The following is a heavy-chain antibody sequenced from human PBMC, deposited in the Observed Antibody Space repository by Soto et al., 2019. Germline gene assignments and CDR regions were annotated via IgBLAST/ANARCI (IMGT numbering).Heavy chain of an antibody. J-gene: IGHJ6*02. CDR1: GYSFTSYW. Sequence: GESLKISCKGSGYSFTSYWIGWVRQMPGKGLEWMGIIYPGDSDTRYSPSFQGQVTISADKSISTANMQWSSLKATDTALYYCAAHLPGYSSGWYGPTDYYYGMDVWGQGTTVTVSS. V-gene: IGHV5-51*01. CDR2: IYPGDSDT. D-gene: IGHD6-19*01. CDR3: AAHLPGYSSGWYGPTDYYYGMDV.